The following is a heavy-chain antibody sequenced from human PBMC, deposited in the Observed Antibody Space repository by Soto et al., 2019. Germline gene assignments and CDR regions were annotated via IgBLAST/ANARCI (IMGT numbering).Heavy chain of an antibody. D-gene: IGHD7-27*01. Sequence: QVHLVQSGAEVRKPGASVKVSCKASGYTFSSYAMPWVRQAPGQRLEWMGWINAGYGNTKSSQKFQDRVTISRDTSASTAYMELTSLISEDTAVDYCARDTGDGTFDFWGQGTLVTVSS. CDR3: ARDTGDGTFDF. CDR1: GYTFSSYA. J-gene: IGHJ4*02. CDR2: INAGYGNT. V-gene: IGHV1-3*01.